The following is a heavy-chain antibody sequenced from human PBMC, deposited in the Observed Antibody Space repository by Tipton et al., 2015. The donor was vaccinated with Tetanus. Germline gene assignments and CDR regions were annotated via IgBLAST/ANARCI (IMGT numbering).Heavy chain of an antibody. V-gene: IGHV4-39*01. CDR2: IWYDGSA. CDR1: RGSISRDIYN. J-gene: IGHJ5*02. Sequence: TLSLTCTVSRGSISRDIYNWGWIRQPPGKGLEWIGSIWYDGSAYYNPSLKSRVTISVDTSKNQFSLKVRSVTAADTAVYACARHVVQGAPRWFDPWGQGTLVTVSS. D-gene: IGHD2-21*01. CDR3: ARHVVQGAPRWFDP.